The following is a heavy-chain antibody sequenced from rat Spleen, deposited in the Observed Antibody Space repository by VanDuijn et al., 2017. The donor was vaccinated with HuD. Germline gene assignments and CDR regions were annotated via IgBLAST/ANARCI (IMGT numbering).Heavy chain of an antibody. V-gene: IGHV5-7*01. J-gene: IGHJ2*01. CDR3: GRQGRRAPFEY. CDR1: GFTFSDYN. CDR2: ISYDGSST. Sequence: EVQLVESGGGLVQPGRSLKLSCAASGFTFSDYNMAWVRQAPKKGLEWVATISYDGSSTYYRDSVKGRFTITRDNAKSTLYLQMDSLRSEDTATYYCGRQGRRAPFEYWGQGVMVTVSS. D-gene: IGHD1-11*01.